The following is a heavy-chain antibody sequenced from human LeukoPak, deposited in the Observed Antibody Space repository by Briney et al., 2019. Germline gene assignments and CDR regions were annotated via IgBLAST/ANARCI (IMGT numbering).Heavy chain of an antibody. Sequence: SETLSLTCAVYGGSFSGYYWSWIRQPPGKGLEWIGEINHSGSTNYNPPLKSRVTISVDTSKNQFSLKLSSVTAADTAVYYCASFTYYYDSSGYYYGYWGQGTLVTVSS. V-gene: IGHV4-34*01. CDR1: GGSFSGYY. D-gene: IGHD3-22*01. J-gene: IGHJ4*02. CDR2: INHSGST. CDR3: ASFTYYYDSSGYYYGY.